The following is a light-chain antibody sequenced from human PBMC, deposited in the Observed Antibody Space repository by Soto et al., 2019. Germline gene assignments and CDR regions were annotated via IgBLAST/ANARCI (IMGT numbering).Light chain of an antibody. V-gene: IGLV2-18*02. CDR3: CSLTTSHTYV. Sequence: QSVLTQPPSVSGSPGQSVTISCTGTSTDFVSYNRVSWYQQPPGTAPKLIIYEASNRPSGVPDRFSGSKSGNTASLTISGLQAADGADYYCCSLTTSHTYVFGSGTKVTVL. J-gene: IGLJ1*01. CDR1: STDFVSYNR. CDR2: EAS.